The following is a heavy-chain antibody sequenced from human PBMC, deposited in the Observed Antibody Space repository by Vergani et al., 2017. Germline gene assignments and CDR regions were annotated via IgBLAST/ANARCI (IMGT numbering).Heavy chain of an antibody. Sequence: QMQLQESGPGLVKPSETLSLSCTVSGDSISTSSYAWGWIRQPPGKTLEWIGTVFYGGRTSYNPSLKSRVTISVDTSKNQFSLKLSSVTAADTAVYYCAAARETYYYGSGSPYYYGMDVWGQGTTVTVSS. CDR2: VFYGGRT. J-gene: IGHJ6*02. CDR1: GDSISTSSYA. V-gene: IGHV4-39*07. CDR3: AAARETYYYGSGSPYYYGMDV. D-gene: IGHD3-10*01.